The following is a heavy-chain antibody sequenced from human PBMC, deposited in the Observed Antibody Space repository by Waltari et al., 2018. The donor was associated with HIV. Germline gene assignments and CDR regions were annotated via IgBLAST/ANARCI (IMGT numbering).Heavy chain of an antibody. CDR1: GFTFDDYA. Sequence: EVQLVESGGGLVQSGRSLRVSCAASGFTFDDYAMHWVRQVPGKGLEWVSGISWNSGSIGYADSVKGRFTISRDNAKNSLYLQMNSLRVEDTALYYCARGSFWTGYYGDYWGQGTLVTVSS. V-gene: IGHV3-9*01. D-gene: IGHD3-3*01. J-gene: IGHJ4*02. CDR2: ISWNSGSI. CDR3: ARGSFWTGYYGDY.